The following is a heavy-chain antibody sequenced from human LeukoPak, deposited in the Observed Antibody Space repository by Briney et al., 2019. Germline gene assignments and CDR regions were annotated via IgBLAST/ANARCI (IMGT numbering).Heavy chain of an antibody. CDR1: GFTFSGSA. CDR3: TRTHITMVRGVSPYYYGMDV. D-gene: IGHD3-10*01. Sequence: PGGSLRLSCAASGFTFSGSAMHWVRQASGKGLEWVGRIRSKANSYATAYAASVKGRFTISRDDSKNTAYLQMNSLKTEDTAVYYCTRTHITMVRGVSPYYYGMDVWGQGTTVTVSS. J-gene: IGHJ6*02. V-gene: IGHV3-73*01. CDR2: IRSKANSYAT.